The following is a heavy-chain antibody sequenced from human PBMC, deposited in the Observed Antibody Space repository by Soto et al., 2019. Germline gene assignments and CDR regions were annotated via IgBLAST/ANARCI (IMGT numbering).Heavy chain of an antibody. CDR2: ISYDGSRK. CDR1: ELTFRGYA. Sequence: QGQLVESGGGVIQPGKSLRLSCAASELTFRGYAMHWVRQAPGKGLEWVAVISYDGSRKYYADSVKGRFIISKDNSNNTLGLQMNSLRVEDTAMYFCERAQSIRAAPFDPWGHGTLVIVSS. V-gene: IGHV3-30-3*01. CDR3: ERAQSIRAAPFDP. J-gene: IGHJ5*02. D-gene: IGHD2-21*01.